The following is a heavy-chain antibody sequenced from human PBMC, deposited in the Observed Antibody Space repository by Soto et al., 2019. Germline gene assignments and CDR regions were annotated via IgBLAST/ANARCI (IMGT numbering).Heavy chain of an antibody. CDR3: ARDRGGITVSSKPLGEWFDP. CDR1: GGFLNNFF. J-gene: IGHJ5*02. CDR2: VSQGGAAAYLAEGETT. D-gene: IGHD3-16*01. V-gene: IGHV4-59*01. Sequence: SETLSLTCTVSGGFLNNFFWSWIRQTPRKGPGWICYVSQGGAAAYLAEGETTGYNPSLESRATISLDLPKNQFSLRLTSVTAADTAVYYCARDRGGITVSSKPLGEWFDPWGQGTLVTVSP.